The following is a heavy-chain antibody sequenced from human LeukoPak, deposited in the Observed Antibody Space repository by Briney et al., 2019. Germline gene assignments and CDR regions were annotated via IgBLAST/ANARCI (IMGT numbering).Heavy chain of an antibody. V-gene: IGHV3-21*01. Sequence: GGSLRLSCAASGFTFSSYSMNWVRQAPGKGLEWVSSISSSSSYIYYADSVKGRFTISRDNAKNSLYLQMNSLRAEDTAVYYCARGGGGMVRGVIKKARRGNWFDPWGQGTLVTVSS. CDR3: ARGGGGMVRGVIKKARRGNWFDP. CDR1: GFTFSSYS. J-gene: IGHJ5*02. D-gene: IGHD3-10*01. CDR2: ISSSSSYI.